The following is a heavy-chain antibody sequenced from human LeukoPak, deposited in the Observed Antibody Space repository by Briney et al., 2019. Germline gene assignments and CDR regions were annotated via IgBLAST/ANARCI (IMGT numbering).Heavy chain of an antibody. CDR2: ISSSGSTI. CDR3: ARDASRITGTTY. CDR1: GFTFSSYE. V-gene: IGHV3-48*03. D-gene: IGHD1-20*01. J-gene: IGHJ4*02. Sequence: PGGSLRLSCAASGFTFSSYEMNWVRQAPGKGLEWVSYISSSGSTIYYADSVKGRFTISRDNAKNSLYLQMNSLRAEDTAVYYCARDASRITGTTYWGQGTLVTVSS.